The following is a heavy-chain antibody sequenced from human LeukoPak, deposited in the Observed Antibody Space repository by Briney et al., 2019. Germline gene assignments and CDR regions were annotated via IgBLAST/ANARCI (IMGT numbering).Heavy chain of an antibody. CDR1: GFTFSTYN. J-gene: IGHJ4*02. V-gene: IGHV3-21*01. CDR2: ISGSSSYI. D-gene: IGHD6-13*01. CDR3: ARDIAAAS. Sequence: NPGGSLRLSCAASGFTFSTYNMNWVRQAPGKGLEWVSSISGSSSYIYYADSVKGRFTISRDNAKNSLYLQMNSLRAEDTAVYYCARDIAAASWGQGTLVTVSS.